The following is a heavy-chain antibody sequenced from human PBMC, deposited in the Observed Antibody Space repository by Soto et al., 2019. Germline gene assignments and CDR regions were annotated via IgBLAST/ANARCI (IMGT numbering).Heavy chain of an antibody. CDR3: ARERPEKYYDS. CDR2: ISYSGSA. D-gene: IGHD6-6*01. J-gene: IGHJ4*02. Sequence: QLQLQESGPGLVKPSETLSLTCTISGVSFSSYSWSWIRQPPGKALEWIGYISYSGSANYNPSPMSRGTMSVDTSKNQFSLRLSSVTAADTAVYFCARERPEKYYDSWGRGILVTVSS. V-gene: IGHV4-59*01. CDR1: GVSFSSYS.